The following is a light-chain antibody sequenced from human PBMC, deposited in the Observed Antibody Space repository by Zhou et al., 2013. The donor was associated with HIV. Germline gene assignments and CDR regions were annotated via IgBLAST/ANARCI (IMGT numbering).Light chain of an antibody. CDR2: DSS. CDR1: QNIGNS. V-gene: IGKV3-11*01. Sequence: EVILTQSPATLSLSPGERGSLSCRASQNIGNSLAWYQQKPGQAPRLLIYDSSNRATGIPARFSGSGSGTDFTLTISSLEPEDFAVYYCQQRSNWPPRYTFGQGTKLEIK. CDR3: QQRSNWPPRYT. J-gene: IGKJ2*01.